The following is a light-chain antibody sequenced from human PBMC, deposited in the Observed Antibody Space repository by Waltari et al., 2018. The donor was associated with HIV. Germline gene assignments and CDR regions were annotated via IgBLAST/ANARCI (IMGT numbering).Light chain of an antibody. CDR3: VLYMGSGIWV. V-gene: IGLV8-61*01. CDR2: STN. J-gene: IGLJ3*02. CDR1: YGSVSTSYY. Sequence: QTVVTQEPSFSVSPGWTVILTCGLSYGSVSTSYYPSWYQPTPGQAPRTLIYSTNTRSSGVPDRFSGSILGNKAALTITGAQADDESDYYCVLYMGSGIWVFGGGTKLTVL.